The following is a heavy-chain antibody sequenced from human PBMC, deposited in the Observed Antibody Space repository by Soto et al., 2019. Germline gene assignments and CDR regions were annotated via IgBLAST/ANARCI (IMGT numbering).Heavy chain of an antibody. D-gene: IGHD6-13*01. CDR2: ISSSSSYI. Sequence: PGGSLRLSCAASGFTFSSYSMNWVRQAPGKGLEWVSSISSSSSYIYYADSVKGRFTISRDNAKNSLYLQMNSLRAEDTAVYYCARGSYSSSWQDPIAPRFDPWGQGTRVNVSS. CDR3: ARGSYSSSWQDPIAPRFDP. J-gene: IGHJ5*02. V-gene: IGHV3-21*01. CDR1: GFTFSSYS.